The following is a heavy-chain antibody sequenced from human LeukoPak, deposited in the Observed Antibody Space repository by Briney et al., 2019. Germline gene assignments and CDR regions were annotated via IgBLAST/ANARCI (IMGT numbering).Heavy chain of an antibody. V-gene: IGHV4-59*11. D-gene: IGHD3-3*01. CDR2: IYYSGST. CDR3: ATDLRFLGPESNDYYYYYMDV. Sequence: SETLSLTCTVSGVYISSHYWRWIRQPPEKGLEWMGYIYYSGSTYYNPSLKIRVTISVDTSKDQFSLKLSSVTAAATAVYYWATDLRFLGPESNDYYYYYMDVWGKGTTVTVSS. J-gene: IGHJ6*03. CDR1: GVYISSHY.